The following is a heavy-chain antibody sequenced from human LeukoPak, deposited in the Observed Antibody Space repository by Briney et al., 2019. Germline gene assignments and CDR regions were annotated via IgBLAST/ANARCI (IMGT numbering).Heavy chain of an antibody. CDR2: ISSSSSYI. CDR3: AKDRYCSSTSCPAAFDY. D-gene: IGHD2-2*01. V-gene: IGHV3-21*04. CDR1: GFTFSSYS. J-gene: IGHJ4*02. Sequence: GGSLRLSCAASGFTFSSYSMNWVRQAPGKGLEWVSSISSSSSYIYYADSVKGRFTISRDNSKNTLYLQMNSLRAEDTAVYYCAKDRYCSSTSCPAAFDYWGQGTLVTVSS.